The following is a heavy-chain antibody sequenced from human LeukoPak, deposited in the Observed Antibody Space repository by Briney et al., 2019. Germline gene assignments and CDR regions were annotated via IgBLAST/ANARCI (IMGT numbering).Heavy chain of an antibody. CDR2: ISYSGST. D-gene: IGHD3-10*01. CDR1: SGSISSSSFY. Sequence: SETLSLTCTVSSGSISSSSFYWGWIRQPPGKGLEWIGSISYSGSTYYNPSLKSRVTISVDTSKNQYSLKLTSVTAADTAVYYCATAGGTMVRGVFINDAFDIWGQGTMVTVSS. V-gene: IGHV4-39*01. CDR3: ATAGGTMVRGVFINDAFDI. J-gene: IGHJ3*02.